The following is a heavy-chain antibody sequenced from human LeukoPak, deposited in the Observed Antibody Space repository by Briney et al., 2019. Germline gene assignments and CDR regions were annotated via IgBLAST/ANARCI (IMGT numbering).Heavy chain of an antibody. Sequence: ASVKVSCKASGYTFTSYDINWVRQAPGQGLEWMGWISAYNGNTNYAQKLQGRVTMTTDTSTSTAYMELRSLRSDDTAVYYCARAQEYYYDSSGVDYWGQGTLVTVSS. CDR1: GYTFTSYD. CDR3: ARAQEYYYDSSGVDY. CDR2: ISAYNGNT. J-gene: IGHJ4*02. V-gene: IGHV1-18*01. D-gene: IGHD3-22*01.